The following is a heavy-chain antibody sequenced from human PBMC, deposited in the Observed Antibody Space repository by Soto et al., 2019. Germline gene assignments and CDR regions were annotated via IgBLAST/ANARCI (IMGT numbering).Heavy chain of an antibody. Sequence: GGSLRLSCAASGFTFSSYGMHWVRQAPGKGLEWVAVIWYDGSNKYYADSVKGRFTISRDNSKNTLYLQMNSLRAEDTAVYYCARDAIRDYYYMDVWGKGTTVTVSS. CDR2: IWYDGSNK. V-gene: IGHV3-33*01. CDR3: ARDAIRDYYYMDV. CDR1: GFTFSSYG. J-gene: IGHJ6*03.